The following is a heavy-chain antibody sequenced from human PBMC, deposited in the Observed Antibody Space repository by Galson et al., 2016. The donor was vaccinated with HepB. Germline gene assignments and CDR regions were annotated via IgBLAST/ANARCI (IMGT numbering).Heavy chain of an antibody. J-gene: IGHJ6*01. CDR1: GYIFSNYW. D-gene: IGHD4-17*01. V-gene: IGHV5-51*01. Sequence: QSGAEVKQSGESLRISCKGSGYIFSNYWIGWVRQMPGKGLEWMGIIYPGDSETRYSPSFQGQVSISADKSISTAYLQWSSLKASDTAMYYCARHPHTNDGHFYQYAMDAWGQGTTVSVSS. CDR3: ARHPHTNDGHFYQYAMDA. CDR2: IYPGDSET.